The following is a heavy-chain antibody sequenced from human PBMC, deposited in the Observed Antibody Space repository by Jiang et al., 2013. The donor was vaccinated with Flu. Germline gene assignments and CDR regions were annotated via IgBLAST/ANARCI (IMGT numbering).Heavy chain of an antibody. CDR1: GGTFSSYA. D-gene: IGHD2-2*01. CDR3: ARWLADIVVVPAAMDNWFDP. J-gene: IGHJ5*02. V-gene: IGHV1-69*06. CDR2: IIPIFGTA. Sequence: SGAEVKKPGSSVKVSCKASGGTFSSYAISWVRQAPGQGLEWMGGIIPIFGTANYAQKFQGRVTITADKSTSTAYMELSSLRSEDTAVYYCARWLADIVVVPAAMDNWFDPWGQGTLVTVSS.